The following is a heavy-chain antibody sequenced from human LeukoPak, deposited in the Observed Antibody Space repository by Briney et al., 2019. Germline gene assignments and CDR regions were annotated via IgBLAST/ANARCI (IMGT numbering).Heavy chain of an antibody. D-gene: IGHD2-21*01. CDR3: ARSLVKYYFDY. Sequence: PSETLSLTCAVSGYSISSGYYWGWIRQPPGNGLEWIGSIYHSGSTYYNPPLKSRVTISVDTSKNQFSLKLSSVTAADTAVYYCARSLVKYYFDYWGQGTLVTVSS. CDR1: GYSISSGYY. CDR2: IYHSGST. J-gene: IGHJ4*02. V-gene: IGHV4-38-2*01.